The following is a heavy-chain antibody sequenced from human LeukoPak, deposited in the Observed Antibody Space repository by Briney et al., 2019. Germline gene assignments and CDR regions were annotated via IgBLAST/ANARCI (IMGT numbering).Heavy chain of an antibody. Sequence: GGSLRLSCAASGFTFSSYAMSWVRQAPGKGLEWVANIKEDGSQKYYVDSVKGRFTISRDNAKNSLYLQMNSLRAEDTAMYYCARDFSSSRTFDSWGQGTLVTVSS. CDR1: GFTFSSYA. CDR3: ARDFSSSRTFDS. CDR2: IKEDGSQK. D-gene: IGHD6-13*01. V-gene: IGHV3-7*05. J-gene: IGHJ4*02.